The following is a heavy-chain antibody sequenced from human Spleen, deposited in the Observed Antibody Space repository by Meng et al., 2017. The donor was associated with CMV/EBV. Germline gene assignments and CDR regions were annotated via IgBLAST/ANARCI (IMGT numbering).Heavy chain of an antibody. D-gene: IGHD1-26*01. J-gene: IGHJ4*02. V-gene: IGHV3-21*01. CDR2: ISSSSSYI. Sequence: GGSLRLSCAASGFTFSSYGMNWVRQAPGKGLEWNASISSSSSYIYYADSVKVRFTISRDNAKNSLYLQMNSLRAEDTAVYYCARENYAGPSGSFDYWGQRTLVTVPS. CDR1: GFTFSSYG. CDR3: ARENYAGPSGSFDY.